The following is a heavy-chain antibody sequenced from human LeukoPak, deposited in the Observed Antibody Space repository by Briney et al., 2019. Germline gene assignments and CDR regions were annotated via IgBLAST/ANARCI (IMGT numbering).Heavy chain of an antibody. D-gene: IGHD3-22*01. V-gene: IGHV4-4*07. CDR2: IYTSGST. J-gene: IGHJ3*02. Sequence: PSETLSLTCTVSGGSISSYYWSWIRQPAGKGLEWIGRIYTSGSTNYNPSLESRVTMSVDTSKNQFSLKLSSVTAADTAVYYCARDQTYYDSSGYSLYAFDIWGQGTMVTVSS. CDR1: GGSISSYY. CDR3: ARDQTYYDSSGYSLYAFDI.